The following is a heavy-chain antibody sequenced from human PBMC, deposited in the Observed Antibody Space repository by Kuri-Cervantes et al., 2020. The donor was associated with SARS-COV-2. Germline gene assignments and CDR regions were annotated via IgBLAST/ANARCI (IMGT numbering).Heavy chain of an antibody. CDR2: IYCSGST. J-gene: IGHJ4*02. D-gene: IGHD3-3*01. CDR3: ARRVPYYDFWSGSYYFDY. V-gene: IGHV4-39*01. CDR1: SGSISRSRYY. Sequence: SETLSHPCTVSSGSISRSRYYGGWIRKHPGKGLEWNGSIYCSGSTYYHPSLKSRVTISVDTSKNQFSLKLCSVTAADTAVYYCARRVPYYDFWSGSYYFDYWGQGTLVTVSS.